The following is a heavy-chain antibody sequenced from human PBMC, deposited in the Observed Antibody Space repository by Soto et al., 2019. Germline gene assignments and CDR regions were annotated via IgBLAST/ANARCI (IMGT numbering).Heavy chain of an antibody. Sequence: EVQLVESGGGIVQPGGSLRLSCAASGFTFSRHWMHWVRQSPGKGLVWVSRMNNDGSITNYAYSVKGRFTISRDNARNTLYLQMNSLRVEDTGVYFCTRAGPAECSSTSCFAHSPDVWGKGTAVTVSS. CDR1: GFTFSRHW. CDR2: MNNDGSIT. V-gene: IGHV3-74*01. CDR3: TRAGPAECSSTSCFAHSPDV. J-gene: IGHJ6*04. D-gene: IGHD2-2*01.